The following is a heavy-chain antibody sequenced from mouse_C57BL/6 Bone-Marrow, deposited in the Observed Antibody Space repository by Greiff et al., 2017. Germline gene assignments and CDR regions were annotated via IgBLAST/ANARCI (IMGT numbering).Heavy chain of an antibody. J-gene: IGHJ2*01. CDR2: ILPGGGST. Sequence: QVQLQQSGAELMKPGASVKLSCKATGYTFTGYWIEWVKQRPGHGLEWIGEILPGGGSTNYNEKFKGKATFTADTSSNTAYMQLRRLTTEDSAIYCCASDYGNYSYYWGQGTTLTGSS. CDR1: GYTFTGYW. D-gene: IGHD2-1*01. CDR3: ASDYGNYSYY. V-gene: IGHV1-9*01.